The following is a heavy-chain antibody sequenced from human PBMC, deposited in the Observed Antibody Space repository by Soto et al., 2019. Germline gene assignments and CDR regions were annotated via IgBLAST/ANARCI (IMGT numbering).Heavy chain of an antibody. J-gene: IGHJ6*02. CDR3: ASIIVGTTDGMDV. Sequence: NPSETLSLTCTVSGGSISSGGYYWSWIRQHPGKGLEWIGYIYYSGSTYYNPSLKSRVTISVDTSKNQFSLKLSSVTAADTAVYYCASIIVGTTDGMDVWGQGTTVTVSS. D-gene: IGHD1-1*01. CDR2: IYYSGST. V-gene: IGHV4-31*03. CDR1: GGSISSGGYY.